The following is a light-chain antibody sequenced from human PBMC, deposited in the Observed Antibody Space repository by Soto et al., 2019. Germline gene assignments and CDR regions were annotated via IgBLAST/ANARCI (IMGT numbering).Light chain of an antibody. Sequence: ETLMTQSPANLSLSPGETATLSCRARQSISTNLAWYQQKLGQAPRLLIYGASTRATGIPARFSSSGSGTEFTLTISSLQSEDFATYYCQQYSHLITFGQGTRLEIK. CDR1: QSISTN. CDR3: QQYSHLIT. J-gene: IGKJ5*01. V-gene: IGKV3D-15*01. CDR2: GAS.